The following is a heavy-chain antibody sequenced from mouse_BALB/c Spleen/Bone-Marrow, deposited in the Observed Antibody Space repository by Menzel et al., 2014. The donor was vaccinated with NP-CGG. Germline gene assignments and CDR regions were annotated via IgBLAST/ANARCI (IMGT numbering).Heavy chain of an antibody. CDR1: GFSLTGYG. CDR2: IWGDGST. V-gene: IGHV2-6-7*01. Sequence: VQLVESGPGLVAPSQGLSITCTVSGFSLTGYGVNWVRRPPGKGLEWLGMIWGDGSTDYNSALESRLSISKDNSKSQVFLKMNSLQTDDTARYYCARGGFAYWGQGTLVTVSA. J-gene: IGHJ3*01. CDR3: ARGGFAY.